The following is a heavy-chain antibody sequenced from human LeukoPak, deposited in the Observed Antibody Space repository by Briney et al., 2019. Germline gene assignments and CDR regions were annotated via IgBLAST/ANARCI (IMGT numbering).Heavy chain of an antibody. D-gene: IGHD3-9*01. V-gene: IGHV3-23*01. CDR1: GFTFSSYW. CDR2: ISGSGGST. CDR3: AKSEDYDILTGYYPLDY. J-gene: IGHJ4*02. Sequence: GGSLRLSCAASGFTFSSYWMNWVRQAPGKGLEWVSAISGSGGSTYYADSVKGRFTISRDNSKNTLYLQMNSLRAEDTAVYYCAKSEDYDILTGYYPLDYWGQGTLVTVSS.